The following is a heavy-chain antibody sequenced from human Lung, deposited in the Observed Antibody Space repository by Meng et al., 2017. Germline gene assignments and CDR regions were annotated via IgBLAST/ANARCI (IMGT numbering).Heavy chain of an antibody. CDR1: GFTFSTYW. CDR3: GRSDGYIRD. Sequence: EVQLVESGGGLVQPGGSLRLSCAASGFTFSTYWMQWARQDPGKGLVWVSHINNDGSSTNYADSVKGRFTISRDNAKNTLYLQMNSLRAEDTAVYYCGRSDGYIRDWGQGTLVTVSS. J-gene: IGHJ4*02. D-gene: IGHD5-24*01. V-gene: IGHV3-74*01. CDR2: INNDGSST.